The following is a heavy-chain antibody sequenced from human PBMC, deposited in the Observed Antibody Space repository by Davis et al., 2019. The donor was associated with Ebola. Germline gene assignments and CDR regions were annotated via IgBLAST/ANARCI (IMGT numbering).Heavy chain of an antibody. V-gene: IGHV1-58*01. J-gene: IGHJ6*02. CDR1: GFTFTSSA. D-gene: IGHD3-3*01. CDR3: AADGRFLEWLFHTVRLIDYGMDV. CDR2: IVVGSGNT. Sequence: SVKVSCKASGFTFTSSAVQWVRQARGQRLEWIGWIVVGSGNTNYAQKFQERVTITRDMSTSTAYMELSSLRSEDTAVYYCAADGRFLEWLFHTVRLIDYGMDVWGQGTTVTVSS.